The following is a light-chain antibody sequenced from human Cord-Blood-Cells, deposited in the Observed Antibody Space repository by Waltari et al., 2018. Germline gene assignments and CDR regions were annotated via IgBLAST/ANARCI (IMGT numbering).Light chain of an antibody. J-gene: IGKJ3*01. Sequence: AIQLTQSPSSLSASVGDRVTITCRASQGISSALAWYQQKPGKAPKLLIYDASSLESGVPSRFGGSGSGTDFTLTISSLQPEDFATYYCQQFNNYLFTFGPGTKVDIK. CDR1: QGISSA. CDR2: DAS. V-gene: IGKV1D-13*01. CDR3: QQFNNYLFT.